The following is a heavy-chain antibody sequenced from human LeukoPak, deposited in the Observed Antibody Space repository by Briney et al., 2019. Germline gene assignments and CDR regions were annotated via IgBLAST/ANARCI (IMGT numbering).Heavy chain of an antibody. CDR1: GYTFTSYD. CDR2: MNPNSGNT. J-gene: IGHJ6*03. D-gene: IGHD2-2*01. V-gene: IGHV1-8*01. Sequence: EASVKVSCKASGYTFTSYDINWVRQATGQGLEWMGWMNPNSGNTGYAQKFQGRVTMTRNTSISTAYMELSSLRSEDTAVYYCARGMSVVVPAGRHYYMDVWGKGTTVTVSS. CDR3: ARGMSVVVPAGRHYYMDV.